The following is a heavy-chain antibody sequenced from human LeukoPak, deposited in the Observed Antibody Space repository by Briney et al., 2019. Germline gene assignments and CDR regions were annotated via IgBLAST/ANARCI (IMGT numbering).Heavy chain of an antibody. CDR2: IYSSGST. V-gene: IGHV4-61*09. CDR3: VKSNSRYQPWTLDI. D-gene: IGHD2-2*01. CDR1: GGCISSGSYC. J-gene: IGHJ3*02. Sequence: PSQTLSLTCTVSGGCISSGSYCWSWIRQPAGKGLEWIGHIYSSGSTNYNPSLKSRVTISVDTSNNQLSLKVNSVTAADTAMYYCVKSNSRYQPWTLDIWGRGTMVTVSS.